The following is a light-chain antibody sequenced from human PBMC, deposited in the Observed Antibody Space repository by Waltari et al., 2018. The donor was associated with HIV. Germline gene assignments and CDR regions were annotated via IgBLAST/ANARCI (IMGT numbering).Light chain of an antibody. Sequence: QSALTQPASVSGSPGQSITISCSGTNSDVGGYNYVSWYQQRPGKAPKLIIFDVSHRPSGISNRFSGSKSGNTASLTISGLQAEDEADYYCSSYTRSTTLDAVFGTGTKVSVL. CDR2: DVS. CDR1: NSDVGGYNY. CDR3: SSYTRSTTLDAV. J-gene: IGLJ1*01. V-gene: IGLV2-14*03.